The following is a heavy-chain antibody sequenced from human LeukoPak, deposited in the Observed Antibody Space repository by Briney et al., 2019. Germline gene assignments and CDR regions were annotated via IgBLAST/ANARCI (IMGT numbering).Heavy chain of an antibody. CDR1: GFTFGSYA. V-gene: IGHV3-23*01. Sequence: GGSLRPSRVASGFTFGSYAMSWVRQDPGKGLEWVSAITDSGGDTYHADSVKGRFTISRDNSKNTLHLQMNSLRAEDTAVYYCAKGSSPSRPYYFDCWGQGTLVTVSS. CDR2: ITDSGGDT. CDR3: AKGSSPSRPYYFDC. J-gene: IGHJ4*02. D-gene: IGHD6-6*01.